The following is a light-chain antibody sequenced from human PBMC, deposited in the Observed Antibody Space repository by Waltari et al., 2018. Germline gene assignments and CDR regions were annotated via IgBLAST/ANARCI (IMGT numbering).Light chain of an antibody. J-gene: IGLJ2*01. Sequence: QPVLTQSSSASASLGSSVKLTCTLSSGHRSYIIAWHQQQPGKAPRYLMKLEGSGSYSKGSGVPDRFSGSSSVADRYLIISNIQSEDEADYYCETWHSNTQVFGGGTKLTVL. CDR3: ETWHSNTQV. V-gene: IGLV4-60*03. CDR2: LEGSGSY. CDR1: SGHRSYI.